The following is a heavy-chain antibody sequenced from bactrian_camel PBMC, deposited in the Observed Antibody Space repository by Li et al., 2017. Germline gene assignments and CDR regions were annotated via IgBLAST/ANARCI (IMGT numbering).Heavy chain of an antibody. V-gene: IGHV3S53*01. CDR1: GFTSHACS. CDR2: ISPDGTT. Sequence: QVQLVESGGGSVQAGESLRLSCTAPGFTSHACSMDWYRQAEGKQREWVSAISPDGTTKLADSIKGRFTISRDNAKNTVYLQMNSLKPEETASHYCTSLNPGGDCGGWLKSPPNKYSQGTQVTVS. J-gene: IGHJ4*01. D-gene: IGHD6*01.